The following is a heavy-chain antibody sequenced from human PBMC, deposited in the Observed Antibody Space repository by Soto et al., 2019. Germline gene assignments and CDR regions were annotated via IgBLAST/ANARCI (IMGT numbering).Heavy chain of an antibody. CDR1: GYSFTSYW. CDR3: AIHDFWSGYYTAFDI. D-gene: IGHD3-3*01. V-gene: IGHV5-51*01. J-gene: IGHJ3*02. Sequence: PGXSLKISCKGSGYSFTSYWVGWMRQIPGKGLEWMGIIYPGDSDTRYSPSFQGQVTISADKSISTAYLQWSSLKASDTAMYYCAIHDFWSGYYTAFDIWGQGTMVTVSS. CDR2: IYPGDSDT.